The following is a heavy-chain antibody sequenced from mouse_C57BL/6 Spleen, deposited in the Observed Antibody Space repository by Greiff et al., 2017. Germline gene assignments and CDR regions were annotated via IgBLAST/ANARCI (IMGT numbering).Heavy chain of an antibody. Sequence: QVQLQQPGAELVKPGASVKLSCKASGYTFTSYWMQWVKQRPGQGLEWIGEIDPSDSYTNYNQKFKGKATLTVDTSSSTAYMQLSSLTSEDSAVYYCARWNYAAYWGQGTLVTVSA. CDR1: GYTFTSYW. V-gene: IGHV1-50*01. CDR3: ARWNYAAY. D-gene: IGHD1-1*02. CDR2: IDPSDSYT. J-gene: IGHJ3*01.